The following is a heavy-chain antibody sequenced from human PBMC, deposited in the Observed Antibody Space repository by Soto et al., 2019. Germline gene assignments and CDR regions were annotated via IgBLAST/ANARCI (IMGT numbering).Heavy chain of an antibody. CDR1: GYTFTSYA. CDR2: INAGNGNT. Sequence: ASVKVSCKASGYTFTSYAMHWVRQAPGQRLEWMGWINAGNGNTKYSQKFQGRVTITRDTSASTAYMELSSLRSEDTAVYYCARDPVTIFGVVTRSFDYWGQGTLVTVSS. CDR3: ARDPVTIFGVVTRSFDY. D-gene: IGHD3-3*01. V-gene: IGHV1-3*01. J-gene: IGHJ4*02.